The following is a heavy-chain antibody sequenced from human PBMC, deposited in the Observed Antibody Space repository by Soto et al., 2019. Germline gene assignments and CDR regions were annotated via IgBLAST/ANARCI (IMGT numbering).Heavy chain of an antibody. CDR2: ISTYNGNT. D-gene: IGHD2-15*01. Sequence: ASVKVSCKASGYTFTSYDISWVRQAPGQGLEWMGWISTYNGNTNYAQKLQGRVTMTTDTSTSTAYMELRSLRSDDTAVYYCARGFRVAATRWWFDPWGQGTLVNRLL. V-gene: IGHV1-18*01. CDR1: GYTFTSYD. J-gene: IGHJ5*02. CDR3: ARGFRVAATRWWFDP.